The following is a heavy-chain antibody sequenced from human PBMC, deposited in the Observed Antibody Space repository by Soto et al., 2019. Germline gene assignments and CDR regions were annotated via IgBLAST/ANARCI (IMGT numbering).Heavy chain of an antibody. CDR3: APDIVATID. CDR1: GFTFSSYG. D-gene: IGHD5-12*01. CDR2: ISYDGSNK. J-gene: IGHJ4*02. V-gene: IGHV3-30*03. Sequence: QVQLVESGGGVVQPGRSLRLSCAASGFTFSSYGMHWVRQAPGKGLEWVAVISYDGSNKYYADSVKGRFTISRDNSKNPLYLQMNSLRAEDTAVYYCAPDIVATIDWGQGTLVTVSS.